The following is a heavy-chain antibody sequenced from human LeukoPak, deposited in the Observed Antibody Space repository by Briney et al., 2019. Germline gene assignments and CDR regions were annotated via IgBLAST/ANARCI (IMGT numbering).Heavy chain of an antibody. CDR3: ARDASQGITGTTFYSYYYMDV. CDR2: INPNSGGT. Sequence: ASVKVSCKASGYTFTGYYMHWVRQAPGQGLEWMGWINPNSGGTNYAQKFQGRVTMTRDTSISTAYMELSRLRSDDTAVYYCARDASQGITGTTFYSYYYMDVWGKGTTVTVSS. D-gene: IGHD1-7*01. V-gene: IGHV1-2*02. CDR1: GYTFTGYY. J-gene: IGHJ6*03.